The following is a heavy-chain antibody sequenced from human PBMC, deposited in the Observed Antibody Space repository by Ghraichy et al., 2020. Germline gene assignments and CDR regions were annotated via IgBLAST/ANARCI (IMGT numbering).Heavy chain of an antibody. CDR1: GGSFSGYY. J-gene: IGHJ3*02. D-gene: IGHD3-22*01. CDR3: ARRPDSFDI. Sequence: SETLSLTCAVSGGSFSGYYWNWIRQPPGKGLEWIGEINHSGSTTYNPSLKSRITISVDTSKNQFSLKVSSVTAADTAIYYFARRPDSFDIWGQGTMVTVSS. V-gene: IGHV4-34*01. CDR2: INHSGST.